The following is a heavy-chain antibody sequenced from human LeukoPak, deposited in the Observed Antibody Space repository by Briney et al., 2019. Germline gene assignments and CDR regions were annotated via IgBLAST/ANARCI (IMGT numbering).Heavy chain of an antibody. D-gene: IGHD2-15*01. V-gene: IGHV3-23*01. CDR3: ATYRGKTVAATPFDY. J-gene: IGHJ4*02. Sequence: GGSLRLSCEVSGLTFSKFAIWWVGQAPGKRLEWVSAISGGGIATYYADSVKGGVNISRDNSNNTLYLQMTSLRVEDTAMYYCATYRGKTVAATPFDYWGQGTLVTVSS. CDR1: GLTFSKFA. CDR2: ISGGGIAT.